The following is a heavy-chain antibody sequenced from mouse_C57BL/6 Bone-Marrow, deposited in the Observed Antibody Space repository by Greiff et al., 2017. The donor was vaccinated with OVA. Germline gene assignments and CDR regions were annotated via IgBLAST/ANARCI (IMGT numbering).Heavy chain of an antibody. CDR3: ARTTVEDGY. V-gene: IGHV1-59*01. CDR2: IDPSDSYT. J-gene: IGHJ2*01. Sequence: QVQLQQPGAELVRPGTSVKLSCKASGYTFTSYWMHWVKQRPGQGLEWIGVIDPSDSYTNYNQKFKGKATLTVDTSSSTAYMQLSSLTSEDSAVYYCARTTVEDGYWGQGTTLTVSS. D-gene: IGHD1-1*01. CDR1: GYTFTSYW.